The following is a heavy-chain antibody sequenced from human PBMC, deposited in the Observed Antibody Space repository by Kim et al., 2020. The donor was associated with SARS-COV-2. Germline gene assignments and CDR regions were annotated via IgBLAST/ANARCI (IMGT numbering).Heavy chain of an antibody. V-gene: IGHV3-30*04. CDR1: GFTFSSYA. CDR2: ISYDGSNK. D-gene: IGHD6-13*01. CDR3: ARDGGGSSWYLSFDY. Sequence: GGSLRLSCAASGFTFSSYAMHWVRQAPGKGLEWVAVISYDGSNKYYADSVKGRFTISRDNSKNTLYLQMNSLRAEDTAVYYCARDGGGSSWYLSFDYWG. J-gene: IGHJ4*01.